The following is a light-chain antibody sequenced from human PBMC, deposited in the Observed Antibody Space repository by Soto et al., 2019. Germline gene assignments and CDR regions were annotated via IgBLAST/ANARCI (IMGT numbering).Light chain of an antibody. CDR1: QSVSSSY. J-gene: IGKJ1*01. CDR2: GAS. Sequence: EVVLTQSPGTLSMSPGERATLSCRASQSVSSSYLAWYQQKPGQAPRLLIFGASSRATGIPDRFSGSGSETDFTLTISRLEPEDFAVYYCQQYASSPRTFGQGTKVDIK. CDR3: QQYASSPRT. V-gene: IGKV3-20*01.